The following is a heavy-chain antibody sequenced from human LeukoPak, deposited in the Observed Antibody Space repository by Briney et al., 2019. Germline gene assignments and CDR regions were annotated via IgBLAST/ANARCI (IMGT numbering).Heavy chain of an antibody. CDR2: ISYDGSNK. J-gene: IGHJ4*02. Sequence: GGSLRLCCASSGFTFSSYAMHGVRQAPGKGLEWVAVISYDGSNKYYADSVKGRFTISRDNSKNTLHLQMNSLRPEDTAVYYCASARGSGNFYSPNDYWGQGTLVTVSS. D-gene: IGHD3-10*01. CDR3: ASARGSGNFYSPNDY. CDR1: GFTFSSYA. V-gene: IGHV3-30-3*01.